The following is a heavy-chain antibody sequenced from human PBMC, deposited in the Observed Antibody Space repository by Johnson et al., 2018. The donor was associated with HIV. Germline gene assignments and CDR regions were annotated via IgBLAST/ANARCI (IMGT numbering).Heavy chain of an antibody. D-gene: IGHD6-19*01. CDR3: AREGGQWLVLVDAFDI. V-gene: IGHV3-23*04. CDR2: IRGSVRST. Sequence: VQLVESGGGLVKPGGSLRLSCAASGFTFSSYAMSWVRQAPGQGLEWVSAIRGSVRSTYYAASFHCRFPISRDNSKNSLYLQMNSLIAEDTAVYYCAREGGQWLVLVDAFDIWGQGTMVTVSS. J-gene: IGHJ3*02. CDR1: GFTFSSYA.